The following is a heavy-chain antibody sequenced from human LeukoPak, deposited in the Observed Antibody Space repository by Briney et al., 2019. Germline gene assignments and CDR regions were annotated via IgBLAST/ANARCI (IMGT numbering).Heavy chain of an antibody. Sequence: ASVKVSCKVSGYTLTELSMHWVRQAHGKGLEWVGGVDPEDGETIYAQKFQGRVTMTEDTSTDTAYMELSSLRSEDTAVYYCATPYYYDSSGYYRSFDYWGQGTLVTVSS. D-gene: IGHD3-22*01. CDR3: ATPYYYDSSGYYRSFDY. V-gene: IGHV1-24*01. CDR2: VDPEDGET. CDR1: GYTLTELS. J-gene: IGHJ4*02.